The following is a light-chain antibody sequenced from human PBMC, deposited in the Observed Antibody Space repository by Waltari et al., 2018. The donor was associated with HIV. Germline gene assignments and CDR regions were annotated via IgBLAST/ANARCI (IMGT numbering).Light chain of an antibody. J-gene: IGKJ1*01. CDR2: QAS. CDR3: LQYNSYPWT. Sequence: DIQMTQSPSTLSTSVGDRVTMTCRASQSIGIWLAWYQQKPGKAPRLLIYQASTLQHGVPSTFSGSGAGTDFTLTISSLQPDDFATYYCLQYNSYPWTFGRGTKVEVK. V-gene: IGKV1-5*03. CDR1: QSIGIW.